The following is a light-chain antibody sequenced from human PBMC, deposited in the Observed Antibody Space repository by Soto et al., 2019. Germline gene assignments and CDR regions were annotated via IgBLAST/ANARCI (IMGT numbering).Light chain of an antibody. CDR1: QSISSW. CDR3: QQYSTHSWA. Sequence: DIQMTQSPSTLSASVGDRVTITCRASQSISSWLAWYPQKPGKVPKLLIYKASSLEGGVPSRFSGSGSGTEFTLTISSLQPDDFATYYCQQYSTHSWAFCQGTKVEIK. J-gene: IGKJ1*01. V-gene: IGKV1-5*03. CDR2: KAS.